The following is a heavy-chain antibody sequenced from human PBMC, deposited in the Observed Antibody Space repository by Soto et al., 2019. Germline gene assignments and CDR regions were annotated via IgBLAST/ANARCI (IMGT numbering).Heavy chain of an antibody. CDR2: VYLSGHT. CDR3: ARARIVVSGTIADF. Sequence: PSETLSLTCTVSCYSVTSGSYWGWFRQPPEKGLEWIGSVYLSGHTYHNPSLMSRVTISIDTSKNQFSLKLTSVTAADTAVYYCARARIVVSGTIADFWGLGTLVTVSS. CDR1: CYSVTSGSY. V-gene: IGHV4-38-2*02. D-gene: IGHD1-7*01. J-gene: IGHJ4*02.